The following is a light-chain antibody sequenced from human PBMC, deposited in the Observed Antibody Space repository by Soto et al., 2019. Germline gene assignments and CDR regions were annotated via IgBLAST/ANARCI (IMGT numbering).Light chain of an antibody. V-gene: IGLV1-40*01. J-gene: IGLJ2*01. CDR2: GNT. Sequence: QSVLTQPPSVSGAPGQRVTISCTGSSSNIGAGYDVHWYQQLPGRAPKLLISGNTNRPSGVPDRFSGSKSGTSASLAITGLQAEDEADYYCLSFDSSLGVVFGGGTKLTVL. CDR3: LSFDSSLGVV. CDR1: SSNIGAGYD.